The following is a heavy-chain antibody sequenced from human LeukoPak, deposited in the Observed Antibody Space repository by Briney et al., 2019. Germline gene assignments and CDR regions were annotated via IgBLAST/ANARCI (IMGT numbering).Heavy chain of an antibody. CDR2: IWYDGRNK. CDR3: ARDVGNFDY. V-gene: IGHV3-33*01. Sequence: GGSLRLSCAASGFIFSNYGMHWVRQAPGKGLEWVALIWYDGRNKYYVDSVKGRFTVSRDNAKKTLYLQMNSLRAEDTAVYYCARDVGNFDYWGQGTLVTVSS. CDR1: GFIFSNYG. J-gene: IGHJ4*02.